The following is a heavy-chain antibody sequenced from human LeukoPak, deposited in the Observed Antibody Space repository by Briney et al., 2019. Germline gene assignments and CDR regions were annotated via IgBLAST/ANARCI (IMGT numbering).Heavy chain of an antibody. CDR1: GYSFINYY. CDR3: ARQYSSGWFRHFDY. V-gene: IGHV5-51*01. Sequence: GESLKISCRCSGYSFINYYIGWVRQMPGKGPEWIGVTYPGGSDTSYNPSFKGQVIFSADKSTTTVYLQWSRLQASDTAIYYCARQYSSGWFRHFDYWGQGTLITVSS. J-gene: IGHJ4*02. D-gene: IGHD3-22*01. CDR2: TYPGGSDT.